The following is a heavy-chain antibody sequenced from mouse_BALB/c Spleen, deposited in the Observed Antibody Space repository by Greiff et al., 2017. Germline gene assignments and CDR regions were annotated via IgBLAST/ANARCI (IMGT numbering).Heavy chain of an antibody. J-gene: IGHJ3*01. Sequence: QVQLKDSGPGLVAPSQSLSITCTVSGFSLTSYGVHWVRQPPGKGLEWLGVIWAGGSTNYNSALMSRLSISKDNSKSQVFLKMNSLQTDDTAMYYCARDLLYDYDGFAYWGQGTLVTVSA. CDR1: GFSLTSYG. D-gene: IGHD2-4*01. CDR2: IWAGGST. V-gene: IGHV2-9*02. CDR3: ARDLLYDYDGFAY.